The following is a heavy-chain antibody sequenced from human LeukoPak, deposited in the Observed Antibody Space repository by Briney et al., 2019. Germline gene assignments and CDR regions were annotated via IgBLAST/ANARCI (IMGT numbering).Heavy chain of an antibody. Sequence: GGSLRLSCAASGFTFSSYGMHWVRQAPGRGLEWVAFIRYDGSNKYYADSVKGRFTISRDNSKNTLYLQMNSLRAEDTAVYYCAKDERIAAYNWFDPWGQGTLVTVSS. D-gene: IGHD6-25*01. CDR3: AKDERIAAYNWFDP. J-gene: IGHJ5*02. V-gene: IGHV3-30*02. CDR1: GFTFSSYG. CDR2: IRYDGSNK.